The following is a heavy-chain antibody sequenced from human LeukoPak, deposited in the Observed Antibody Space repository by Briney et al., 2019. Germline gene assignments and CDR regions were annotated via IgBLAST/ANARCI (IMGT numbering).Heavy chain of an antibody. J-gene: IGHJ4*02. CDR2: ISSTSSYT. Sequence: GGSLRLSCAASGFTFSDYYMSWIRQAPGKGLEWVSYISSTSSYTNYADSVKGRFTISRDNAKNSLYLQMNSLRAGDTAVYYCARDPLRVAARDYWGQGTLVTVSS. V-gene: IGHV3-11*06. CDR1: GFTFSDYY. D-gene: IGHD6-6*01. CDR3: ARDPLRVAARDY.